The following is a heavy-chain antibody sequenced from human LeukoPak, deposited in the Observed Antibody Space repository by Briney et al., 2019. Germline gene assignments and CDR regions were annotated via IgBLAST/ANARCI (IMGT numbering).Heavy chain of an antibody. CDR2: ISGSGGST. J-gene: IGHJ4*02. Sequence: GGSLRLSCAVSGFTFSDYYMSWVRQAPGKGLEWVSAISGSGGSTYYADSVKGRFTISRDSSKNTLYLQMNSLRAEDTAVYYCAKVAGEYYYASGSYPDYWGQGTLVTVSS. D-gene: IGHD3-10*01. CDR3: AKVAGEYYYASGSYPDY. CDR1: GFTFSDYY. V-gene: IGHV3-23*01.